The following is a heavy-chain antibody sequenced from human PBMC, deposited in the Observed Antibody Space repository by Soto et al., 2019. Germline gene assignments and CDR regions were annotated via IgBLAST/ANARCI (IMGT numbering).Heavy chain of an antibody. Sequence: SETLSLTCTVSGGSISSYYWSWIRQPPGKGLEWIGYIYYSGSTNYNPSLKSRVTISVNTSKNQFSLKLNSVTAADTAVYYCGRHLSPYYYMDVWRKATTVTVSS. CDR3: GRHLSPYYYMDV. CDR2: IYYSGST. V-gene: IGHV4-59*08. CDR1: GGSISSYY. J-gene: IGHJ6*03.